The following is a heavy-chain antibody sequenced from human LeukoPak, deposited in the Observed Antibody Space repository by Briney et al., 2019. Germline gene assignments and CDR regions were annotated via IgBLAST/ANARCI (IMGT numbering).Heavy chain of an antibody. CDR2: ISGDGRST. J-gene: IGHJ5*02. CDR1: GFTLDNYA. CDR3: AKVYHYYDCSCQT. D-gene: IGHD3-22*01. V-gene: IGHV3-43*02. Sequence: GGSLRLSCAASGFTLDNYAMHWVRQAPGKGLEWVSLISGDGRSTYFADSVKGRFTISRDNSKNSLYLQMNSLRTEDTALYYCAKVYHYYDCSCQTLGQGTLVTVSS.